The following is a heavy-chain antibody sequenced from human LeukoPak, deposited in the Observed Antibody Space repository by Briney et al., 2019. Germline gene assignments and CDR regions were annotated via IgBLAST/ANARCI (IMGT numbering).Heavy chain of an antibody. J-gene: IGHJ4*02. Sequence: GGSLRLSCAASGFTFSSYGMHWVRQAPGKGLEWVAFIRYDGSNKYYADSVKGRFTISRDNSKNTLYLQMNSLRAEDTAVYYCTKDRPYYDSSGYTDPALDYWGQGTLVTVSS. CDR3: TKDRPYYDSSGYTDPALDY. CDR1: GFTFSSYG. D-gene: IGHD3-22*01. CDR2: IRYDGSNK. V-gene: IGHV3-30*02.